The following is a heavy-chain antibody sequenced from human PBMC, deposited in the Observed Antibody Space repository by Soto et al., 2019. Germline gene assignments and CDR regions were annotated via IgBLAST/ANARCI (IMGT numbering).Heavy chain of an antibody. Sequence: EVQLVESGGAWVLPGGYVRLSCAPSGFTFSTYWMYWVRQAPGKGLVWVARLDPEGGSTIYPDSVKGRFTISRDNARNTLYLQMGSLRVEDTAVYYCATVVGCVSNFGLVFNANPLGVWGKGTTVTVSS. V-gene: IGHV3-74*01. J-gene: IGHJ6*04. D-gene: IGHD3-3*01. CDR2: LDPEGGST. CDR1: GFTFSTYW. CDR3: ATVVGCVSNFGLVFNANPLGV.